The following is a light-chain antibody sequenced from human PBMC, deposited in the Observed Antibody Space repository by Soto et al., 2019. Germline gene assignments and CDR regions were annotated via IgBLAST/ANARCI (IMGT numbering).Light chain of an antibody. V-gene: IGKV3-20*01. J-gene: IGKJ1*01. Sequence: IVLTQSPDTLSLSPGDRATLSCRATQSVSSDSLAWYQQKPGQAPRLLIYAAATRATGIPDRFSGSGSGTDFTLTISRLEPEDFAVYCCRQYGSSPWTFGQGTKVDIK. CDR2: AAA. CDR1: QSVSSDS. CDR3: RQYGSSPWT.